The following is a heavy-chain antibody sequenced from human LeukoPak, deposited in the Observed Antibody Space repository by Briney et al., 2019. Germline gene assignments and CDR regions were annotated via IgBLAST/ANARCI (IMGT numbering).Heavy chain of an antibody. CDR2: ISWNSGSI. J-gene: IGHJ5*02. V-gene: IGHV3-9*01. CDR3: AKDQRWGGRYCSSTSCYTSWFDP. Sequence: PGGSLRLSCAASGFTFDDYAMHWVRQAPGKGLEWVSGISWNSGSIGYADSVKGRFTISRDNAKNSLYLQMNSLRAEDTALYYCAKDQRWGGRYCSSTSCYTSWFDPWGQGTLVTVSS. CDR1: GFTFDDYA. D-gene: IGHD2-2*02.